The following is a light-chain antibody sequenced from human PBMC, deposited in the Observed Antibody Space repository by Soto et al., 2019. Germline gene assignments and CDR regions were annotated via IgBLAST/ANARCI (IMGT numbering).Light chain of an antibody. CDR2: AAS. J-gene: IGKJ4*01. Sequence: DIQMTQSPSSLSASVGDRVTITCRASQSISNYLNWYQQKPGKAPKLLIYAASSLQSGVPSRCSGRGSGTDFTITISSPQPEDSATYYCHQSYTTPLTFGGGTKVEIK. V-gene: IGKV1-39*01. CDR3: HQSYTTPLT. CDR1: QSISNY.